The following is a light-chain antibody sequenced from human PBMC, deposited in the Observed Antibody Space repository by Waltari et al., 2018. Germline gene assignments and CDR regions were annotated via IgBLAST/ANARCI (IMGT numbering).Light chain of an antibody. CDR1: SSNIGADYD. CDR3: QSYDSTQSGWV. J-gene: IGLJ3*02. Sequence: QSVLTQPSSVSGAPGQRVTISCTGSSSNIGADYDVNWYQQLPGTPPKLLIYGNSTRPSGVPDRVSGSTSGTSASLAITGLLPEDEAHYYCQSYDSTQSGWVFGGGTKLTVL. CDR2: GNS. V-gene: IGLV1-40*01.